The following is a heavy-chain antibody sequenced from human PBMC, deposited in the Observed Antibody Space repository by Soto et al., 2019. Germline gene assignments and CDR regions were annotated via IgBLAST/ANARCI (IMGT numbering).Heavy chain of an antibody. CDR1: GFTLTSYS. V-gene: IGHV3-21*01. Sequence: GGSLRLSCAASGFTLTSYSMNWVRQASGKGLEWVASISSSSSHIYYADSVKGRFTISRDNARNSLFLQMNGLRAEDTAVYYCVRERGLSSYYGMDVWGQGTTVTVSS. J-gene: IGHJ6*02. D-gene: IGHD3-10*01. CDR2: ISSSSSHI. CDR3: VRERGLSSYYGMDV.